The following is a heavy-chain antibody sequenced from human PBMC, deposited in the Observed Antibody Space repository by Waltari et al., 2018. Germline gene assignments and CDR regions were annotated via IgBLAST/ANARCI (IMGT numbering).Heavy chain of an antibody. J-gene: IGHJ2*01. CDR2: MYYGGST. Sequence: QLQLQESGPGLVKPSETLSLTCVVSGGSIISAAYYGGWVRQPPGKGLEFIGSMYYGGSTYYNPSLKSRVTISVDTSQTQFALRLSSVTAADTAVYYFARQDYYYVKGYFDLWGRGTLVTVSS. V-gene: IGHV4-39*01. CDR3: ARQDYYYVKGYFDL. D-gene: IGHD3-22*01. CDR1: GGSIISAAYY.